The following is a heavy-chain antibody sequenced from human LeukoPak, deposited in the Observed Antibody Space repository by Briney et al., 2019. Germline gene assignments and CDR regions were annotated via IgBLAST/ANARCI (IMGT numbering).Heavy chain of an antibody. J-gene: IGHJ3*02. V-gene: IGHV4-39*07. D-gene: IGHD5-24*01. CDR3: AGRLWRRDGYNLSAFDI. Sequence: SETLSLTCTVSGGSISSSSYYWGWIRQPPGKGLEWIGSIYYSGSTYYNPSLKSRVTISVDTSKNQFSLKLSSVTAADTAVYYCAGRLWRRDGYNLSAFDIWGQGTMVTVSS. CDR1: GGSISSSSYY. CDR2: IYYSGST.